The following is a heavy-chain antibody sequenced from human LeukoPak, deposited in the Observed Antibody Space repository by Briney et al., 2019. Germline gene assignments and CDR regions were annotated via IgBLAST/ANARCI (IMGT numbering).Heavy chain of an antibody. CDR1: GYSFTSYW. Sequence: GEPLKISCKGFGYSFTSYWISWVRQMPGQGLEWMGIIYPGDSDTRYSPSFQGQVTISADKSISTAYLQWSSLKASDTAMYYCASLPTRQYYFDYWGQGTLVTVSS. J-gene: IGHJ4*02. CDR3: ASLPTRQYYFDY. CDR2: IYPGDSDT. D-gene: IGHD2-15*01. V-gene: IGHV5-51*01.